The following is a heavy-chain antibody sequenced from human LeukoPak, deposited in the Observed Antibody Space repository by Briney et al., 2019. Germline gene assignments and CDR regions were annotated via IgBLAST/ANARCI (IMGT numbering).Heavy chain of an antibody. CDR1: GGTFRSYA. CDR2: IIPTFGTA. V-gene: IGHV1-69*05. CDR3: ARVLVMGYCSSTSCPFGY. J-gene: IGHJ4*02. D-gene: IGHD2-2*01. Sequence: SVKVSCKASGGTFRSYAISWVRPAPGQGRDWMGGIIPTFGTANYAQKFQGRVTITTDKSTSTAYMELSRLRSEDTAVYYCARVLVMGYCSSTSCPFGYWGQGTLVTVSS.